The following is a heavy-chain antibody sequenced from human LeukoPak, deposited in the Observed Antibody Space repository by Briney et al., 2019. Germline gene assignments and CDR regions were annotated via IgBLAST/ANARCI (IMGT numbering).Heavy chain of an antibody. J-gene: IGHJ4*02. CDR1: GGSISSYY. V-gene: IGHV4-59*12. Sequence: SETLSLTCTVSGGSISSYYWSWIRQPPGKGLEWIGYIYYSGSTNYNPSLKSRVTISVDTSKNQFSLKLSSVTAADTAVYYCASSGGIPFDYWGQGTLVTVSS. CDR2: IYYSGST. D-gene: IGHD5-18*01. CDR3: ASSGGIPFDY.